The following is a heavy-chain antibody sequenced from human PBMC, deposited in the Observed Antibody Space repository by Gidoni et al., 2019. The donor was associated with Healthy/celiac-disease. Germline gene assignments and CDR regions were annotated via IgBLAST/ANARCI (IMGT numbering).Heavy chain of an antibody. D-gene: IGHD1-26*01. CDR1: GYTFTGYY. Sequence: QVQLVQSGAEVKKPGASVKVSCKASGYTFTGYYMHWVRQAPGQGLEWMGWINPNSGGTNDAQKFQGWVTMTRDTSISTAYMELSRLRSDDTAVYYCARSVGAILDAFDIWGQGTMVTVSS. CDR2: INPNSGGT. V-gene: IGHV1-2*04. CDR3: ARSVGAILDAFDI. J-gene: IGHJ3*02.